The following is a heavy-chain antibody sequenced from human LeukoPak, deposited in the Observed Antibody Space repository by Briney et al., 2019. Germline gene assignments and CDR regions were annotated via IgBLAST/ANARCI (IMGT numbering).Heavy chain of an antibody. D-gene: IGHD6-13*01. CDR3: ARLSRSIAAAGY. J-gene: IGHJ4*02. Sequence: PSETLSLTCTVSGGSISSSSYYWGWIRQPPGKGLEWIGSIYYSGSTYYNPSLKSRVTISVDTSKNQFSLKLSSVTAADTAVYYCARLSRSIAAAGYWGQGTQVTVSS. CDR2: IYYSGST. CDR1: GGSISSSSYY. V-gene: IGHV4-39*07.